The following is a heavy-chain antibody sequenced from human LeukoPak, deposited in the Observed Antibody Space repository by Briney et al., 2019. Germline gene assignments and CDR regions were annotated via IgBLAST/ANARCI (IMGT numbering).Heavy chain of an antibody. Sequence: ASVKVSCKASGYTFTSYDINWVRQATGQGLEWMGWMNPNSGNTGYAQKFQGRVTMTRNTSISTAYMELSSLRSEDTAVYYCARVESYYYGSGSYYYYYGMDVWGQGTTVTVSS. CDR1: GYTFTSYD. J-gene: IGHJ6*02. CDR3: ARVESYYYGSGSYYYYYGMDV. V-gene: IGHV1-8*01. CDR2: MNPNSGNT. D-gene: IGHD3-10*01.